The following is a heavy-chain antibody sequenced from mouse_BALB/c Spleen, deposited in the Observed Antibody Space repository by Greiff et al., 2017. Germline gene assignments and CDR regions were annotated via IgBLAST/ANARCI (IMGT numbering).Heavy chain of an antibody. D-gene: IGHD2-10*02. CDR1: GYTFTSYW. Sequence: VQLQQSGPELVKPGASVKMSCKASGYTFTSYWMHWVKQRPGQGLEWIGYINPSTGYTEYNQKFKDKATLTADKSSSTAYMQLSSLTSEDSAVYYCARSREYGNLDWGQGTTLTVSS. CDR2: INPSTGYT. V-gene: IGHV1S26*01. J-gene: IGHJ2*01. CDR3: ARSREYGNLD.